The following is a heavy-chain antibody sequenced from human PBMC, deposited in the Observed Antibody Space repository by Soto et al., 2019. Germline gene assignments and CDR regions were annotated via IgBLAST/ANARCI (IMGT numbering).Heavy chain of an antibody. Sequence: PSETLSLTCTVSGGSISSGGYYWSWIRQHPGKGLEWIGYIYYSGSTYYNPSLKSRVTISVDTSKNQFSLKLSSVTAADTAVYYCARGVDIVVVVAATALYNWFDPWGQGTLGTVSS. CDR1: GGSISSGGYY. J-gene: IGHJ5*02. V-gene: IGHV4-31*03. CDR3: ARGVDIVVVVAATALYNWFDP. CDR2: IYYSGST. D-gene: IGHD2-15*01.